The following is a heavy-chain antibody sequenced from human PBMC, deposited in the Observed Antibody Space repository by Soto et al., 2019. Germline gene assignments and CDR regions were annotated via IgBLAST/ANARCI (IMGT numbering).Heavy chain of an antibody. CDR1: GGTLSSYA. CDR3: ARVSADYYGSGSYPYYYYGMDV. Sequence: LKGACKASGGTLSSYAIGCLRQAPGQGLEWMGWISAYNGNTNYAQKLQGRVTMTTDTSTSTAYMELRSLRSDDTAVYYCARVSADYYGSGSYPYYYYGMDVWGQGTTVTVSS. V-gene: IGHV1-18*01. J-gene: IGHJ6*02. D-gene: IGHD3-10*01. CDR2: ISAYNGNT.